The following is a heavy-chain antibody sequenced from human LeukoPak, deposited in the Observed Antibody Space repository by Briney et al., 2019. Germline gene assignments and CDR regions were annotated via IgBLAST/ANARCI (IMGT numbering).Heavy chain of an antibody. J-gene: IGHJ4*02. V-gene: IGHV3-66*01. CDR2: IYTDGDT. D-gene: IGHD2-15*01. CDR3: ARDPGYCRRGHCYSYDY. Sequence: GGSLRLSCAASGFLVSNNHMSWVRQSPGKGLEWVSVIYTDGDTYYSDSVRGRFTISRDNSKNTVYLQMNNLRAADTSVYYCARDPGYCRRGHCYSYDYWGQGTLVTVSS. CDR1: GFLVSNNH.